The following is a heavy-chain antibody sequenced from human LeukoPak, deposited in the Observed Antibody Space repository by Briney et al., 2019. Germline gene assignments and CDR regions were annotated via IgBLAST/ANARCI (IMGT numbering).Heavy chain of an antibody. J-gene: IGHJ4*02. D-gene: IGHD3-22*01. CDR2: ISGSGGST. Sequence: GGSLRLSCAASGFTFSSYAMSWVRQAPGKGLEWVSAISGSGGSTYYADSVKGRFTISRDNSKNTLYLQLNSLRAVDTAVYYCAKDTYYYDSSGYYPVDYWGQGTLVTVSS. CDR1: GFTFSSYA. CDR3: AKDTYYYDSSGYYPVDY. V-gene: IGHV3-23*01.